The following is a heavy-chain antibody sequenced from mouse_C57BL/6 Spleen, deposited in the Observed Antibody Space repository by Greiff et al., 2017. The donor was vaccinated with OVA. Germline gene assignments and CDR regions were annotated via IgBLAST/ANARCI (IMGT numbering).Heavy chain of an antibody. CDR1: GYAFSSYW. J-gene: IGHJ2*01. D-gene: IGHD1-1*01. CDR2: IYPGDGAT. Sequence: VQLKQSGAELVKPGASVKISCKASGYAFSSYWMNWVKQRPGKGLEWIGQIYPGDGATNYNGKFKGKATLTADKSSSTAYMQLSSLTSEDSAVYFCARSGSYGSPFDYWGQGTTLTVSS. CDR3: ARSGSYGSPFDY. V-gene: IGHV1-80*01.